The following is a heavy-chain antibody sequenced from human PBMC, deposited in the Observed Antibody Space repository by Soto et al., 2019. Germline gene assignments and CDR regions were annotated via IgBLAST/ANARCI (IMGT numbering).Heavy chain of an antibody. Sequence: ASVKVSCKASGYTFTSYAMHWVRQAPGRRLEWMGWINAGNGNTKYSQKFQGRVTITRDTSASTAYMELSSLRSEDTAVYYCARLRNDYDYVWGSYRNNWFDPWGQGTLVTVSS. CDR2: INAGNGNT. CDR3: ARLRNDYDYVWGSYRNNWFDP. J-gene: IGHJ5*02. V-gene: IGHV1-3*01. D-gene: IGHD3-16*02. CDR1: GYTFTSYA.